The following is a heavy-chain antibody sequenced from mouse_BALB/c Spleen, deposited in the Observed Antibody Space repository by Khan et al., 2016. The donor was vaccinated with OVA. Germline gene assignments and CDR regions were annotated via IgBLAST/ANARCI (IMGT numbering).Heavy chain of an antibody. Sequence: EVQLQESGPSLVKPSQTLSLTCSVTGDSITSGYWNWIRKFPGNKLEYMGYIIYTGYTYYNPYLKSRISITQHTSKNHDYLQLSSVTEEDTATYYCARSTYRYAFVYWGQGTLVTVSA. V-gene: IGHV3-8*02. CDR1: GDSITSGY. CDR2: IIYTGYT. J-gene: IGHJ3*01. CDR3: ARSTYRYAFVY. D-gene: IGHD2-12*01.